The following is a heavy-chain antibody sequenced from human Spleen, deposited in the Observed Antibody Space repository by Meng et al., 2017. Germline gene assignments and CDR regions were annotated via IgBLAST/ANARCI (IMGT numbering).Heavy chain of an antibody. CDR1: GGSISSGGYY. J-gene: IGHJ5*02. V-gene: IGHV4-31*01. CDR3: ARDLSGYGWFDP. CDR2: FYYSGST. D-gene: IGHD5-18*01. Sequence: QGQLQEAGPGLVKPSQTLSLTCTVSGGSISSGGYYWSWIRQHPGKGLEWIGYFYYSGSTYYNPSLKSLVTISLDTSKNQFSLKLSSVTAADTAVYYCARDLSGYGWFDPWGQGTLVTVFS.